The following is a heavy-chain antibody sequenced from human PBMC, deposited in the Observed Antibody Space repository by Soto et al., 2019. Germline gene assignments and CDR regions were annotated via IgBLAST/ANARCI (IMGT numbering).Heavy chain of an antibody. CDR1: GYTFTSYY. CDR2: INPSGGST. J-gene: IGHJ5*02. V-gene: IGHV1-46*01. Sequence: ASVKVSCKASGYTFTSYYMHWVRQAPGQGREWMGIINPSGGSTSYAQKFQGRVTMTRDTSTSTVYMELSSLRSEDTAVYYCALYCSSTSCFNWFDPWGQGXLVTVHS. CDR3: ALYCSSTSCFNWFDP. D-gene: IGHD2-2*01.